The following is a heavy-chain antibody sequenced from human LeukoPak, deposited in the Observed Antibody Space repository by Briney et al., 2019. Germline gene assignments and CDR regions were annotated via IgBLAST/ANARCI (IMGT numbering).Heavy chain of an antibody. J-gene: IGHJ5*02. CDR3: ARLLRVGYCSTTSCNWFDP. Sequence: PSETLSLTCAVYGGSFSDYYWTWIRQTPGKGLEWIGEVNHSGNTNYNPSLKSRVTISVDTSKNQFSLNLRSVTAADTAVYYCARLLRVGYCSTTSCNWFDPWGQGTLVTVSS. CDR2: VNHSGNT. D-gene: IGHD2-2*03. V-gene: IGHV4-34*01. CDR1: GGSFSDYY.